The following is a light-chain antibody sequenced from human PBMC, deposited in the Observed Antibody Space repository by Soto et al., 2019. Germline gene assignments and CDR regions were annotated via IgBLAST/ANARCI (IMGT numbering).Light chain of an antibody. CDR1: SSDVGGYNH. CDR2: EVS. V-gene: IGLV2-14*01. J-gene: IGLJ2*01. CDR3: SSYTTIKTVV. Sequence: QSALTQPASVSGSPGQSITISCTGSSSDVGGYNHVSWYQQHPGKAPKLMIYEVSNRPSGISDRFSGFKSANTAYLTISGVQPEDEADYHCSSYTTIKTVVFGGGTKLTVL.